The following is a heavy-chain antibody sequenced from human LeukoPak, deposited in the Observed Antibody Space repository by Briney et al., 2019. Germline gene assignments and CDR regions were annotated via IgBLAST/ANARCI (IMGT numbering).Heavy chain of an antibody. D-gene: IGHD1-1*01. CDR3: AKRDRGGWFDR. V-gene: IGHV4-59*11. Sequence: PSETLSLTCTVSGVSIMSHHSTWSRQAPGKRLECIWYTFYTGATYYNPSPTSRVTISIDTSKNRISLTVKYVTTADTAVYYCAKRDRGGWFDRWGQGTLVTVS. J-gene: IGHJ5*02. CDR1: GVSIMSHH. CDR2: TFYTGAT.